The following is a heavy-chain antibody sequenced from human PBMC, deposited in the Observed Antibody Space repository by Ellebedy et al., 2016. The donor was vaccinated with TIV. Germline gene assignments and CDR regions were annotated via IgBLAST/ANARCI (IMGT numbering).Heavy chain of an antibody. D-gene: IGHD1-14*01. Sequence: ASVKVSCXASGYTFTSYGISWVRQAPGQGLEWMGIINPSGGSTSYAQKFQGRVTMTRDTSTSTVYMELSSLRSEDTAVYYCARFNPPFDYWGQGTLVTVSS. V-gene: IGHV1-46*01. CDR1: GYTFTSYG. J-gene: IGHJ4*02. CDR3: ARFNPPFDY. CDR2: INPSGGST.